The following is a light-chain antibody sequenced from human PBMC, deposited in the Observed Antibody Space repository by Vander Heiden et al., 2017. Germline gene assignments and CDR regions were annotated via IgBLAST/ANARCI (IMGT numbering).Light chain of an antibody. V-gene: IGLV3-21*02. Sequence: SYLLTQPPSVSVAPGQTATVTCGGTNIKSKRVHWYQQRPGQAPLLVLYDDTERPSGIPERFSGSTSGNTATLAIRRVEAGDEAYYYCQVWDSATDSQVFGSGTFVTVL. CDR3: QVWDSATDSQV. J-gene: IGLJ1*01. CDR2: DDT. CDR1: NIKSKR.